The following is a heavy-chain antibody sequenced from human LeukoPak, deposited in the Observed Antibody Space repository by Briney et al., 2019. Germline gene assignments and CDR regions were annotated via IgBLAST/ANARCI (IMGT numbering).Heavy chain of an antibody. Sequence: TGGSLRLSCAASGFTFSSYGMHWVRQAPGKGLEWVAVIWYDGSNKYYADSVKGRFTISRDNSKNTLYLQMNSLRAEDTAVYYCARGDYGNPNFDYWGQGTLVTVSS. D-gene: IGHD4-17*01. CDR3: ARGDYGNPNFDY. V-gene: IGHV3-33*01. CDR2: IWYDGSNK. CDR1: GFTFSSYG. J-gene: IGHJ4*02.